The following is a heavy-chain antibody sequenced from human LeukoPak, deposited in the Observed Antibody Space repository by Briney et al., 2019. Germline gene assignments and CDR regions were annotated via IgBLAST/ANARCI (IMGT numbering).Heavy chain of an antibody. CDR1: GFAFSSYA. Sequence: PGGSLRLSCAASGFAFSSYAMSWVRQAPGKGLEWVSAISGSGGCTYYADSVKGRFTISRDNSKNTLYLQINSLRAEDTAVYYRAKDLEMAIFVYWGQGTLVTVSS. D-gene: IGHD5-24*01. CDR2: ISGSGGCT. V-gene: IGHV3-23*01. CDR3: AKDLEMAIFVY. J-gene: IGHJ4*02.